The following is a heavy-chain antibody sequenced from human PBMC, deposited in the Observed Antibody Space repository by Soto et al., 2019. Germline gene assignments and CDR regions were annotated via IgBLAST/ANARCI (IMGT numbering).Heavy chain of an antibody. J-gene: IGHJ4*02. CDR1: SGSISSSNW. V-gene: IGHV4-4*02. CDR2: IYHSGST. D-gene: IGHD2-15*01. CDR3: ARAGPGDCNGGSYYFDY. Sequence: QVPLPESGPGLVKPSGTLSFTCADSSGSISSSNWWSWVRQPPGKGLEGIVEIYHSGSTNYNPSLKSRVTISVDKSKHQFALTLRSLTAADTDVSYCARAGPGDCNGGSYYFDYWSQGTLVTFAS.